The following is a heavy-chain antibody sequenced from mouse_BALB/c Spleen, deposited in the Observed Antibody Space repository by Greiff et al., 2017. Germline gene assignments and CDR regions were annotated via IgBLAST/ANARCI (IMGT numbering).Heavy chain of an antibody. CDR2: IWSGGST. V-gene: IGHV2-2*02. CDR1: GFSLTSYG. D-gene: IGHD4-1*01. Sequence: VMLVESGPGLVQPSQSLSITCTVSGFSLTSYGVHWVRQSPGKGLEWLGVIWSGGSTDYNAAFISRLSISKDNSKSQVFFKMNSLQANDTAIYYCARNCTGTYYYAMDYWGQGTSVTVSS. CDR3: ARNCTGTYYYAMDY. J-gene: IGHJ4*01.